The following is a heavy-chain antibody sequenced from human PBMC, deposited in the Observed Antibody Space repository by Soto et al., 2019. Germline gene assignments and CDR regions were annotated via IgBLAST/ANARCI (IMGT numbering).Heavy chain of an antibody. D-gene: IGHD3-10*01. J-gene: IGHJ5*02. CDR3: AKVGPYDSGSYMFRYDRFDP. CDR2: ISSSSATI. V-gene: IGHV3-48*01. Sequence: PGGSLRLSCAASGFTFTNYSRCWVRQAPGEGQGLRRGLEWVALISSSSATIYYADSVKGRFTISRDNAKNSLYLQMNGLRVDDTAVYYCAKVGPYDSGSYMFRYDRFDPWGQGTQVTVSS. CDR1: GFTFTNYS.